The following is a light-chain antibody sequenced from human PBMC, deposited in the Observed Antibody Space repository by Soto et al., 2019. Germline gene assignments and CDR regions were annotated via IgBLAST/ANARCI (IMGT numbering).Light chain of an antibody. CDR3: QQFRSDPRT. J-gene: IGKJ4*02. CDR2: YAS. CDR1: QAVXNNY. V-gene: IGKV3-20*01. Sequence: EVTKCPCALSLSPGESATLPCRASQAVXNNYPAWYQQKPGQAPRLRXDYASSRATGSPDRLSGGGSETDFTPTISRLEPEDFAVYYCQQFRSDPRTFGGGTKVDIK.